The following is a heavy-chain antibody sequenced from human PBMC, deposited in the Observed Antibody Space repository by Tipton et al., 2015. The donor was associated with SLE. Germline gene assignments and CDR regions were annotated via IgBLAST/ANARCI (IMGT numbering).Heavy chain of an antibody. Sequence: LRLSCAASGFTFSSYSMNWIRQPPGKGLEWIGSIYYSGSTFNNPSLKSRVTISAVTSKNQFSLKLTSVTVADTAVYYCTRGGRGDGANPFDPWGQGTLVTVSS. D-gene: IGHD4/OR15-4a*01. V-gene: IGHV4-39*07. CDR3: TRGGRGDGANPFDP. J-gene: IGHJ5*02. CDR1: GFTFSSYS. CDR2: IYYSGST.